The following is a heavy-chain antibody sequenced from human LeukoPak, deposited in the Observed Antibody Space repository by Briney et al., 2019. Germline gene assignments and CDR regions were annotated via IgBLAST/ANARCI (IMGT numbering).Heavy chain of an antibody. Sequence: SETLSLTCTVSGGSISNYYWTWIRQPAGKGLEWIGYIYYSGSTNYNPSFNSRVTMSVDTSKNQFSLKLSSVTAADTAVYYCARDRGTMVRGDHGVDYWGQGTLVTVSS. V-gene: IGHV4-59*01. CDR3: ARDRGTMVRGDHGVDY. CDR2: IYYSGST. J-gene: IGHJ4*02. D-gene: IGHD3-10*01. CDR1: GGSISNYY.